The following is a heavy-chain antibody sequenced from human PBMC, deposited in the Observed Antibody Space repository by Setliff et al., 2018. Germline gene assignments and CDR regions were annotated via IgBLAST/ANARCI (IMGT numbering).Heavy chain of an antibody. D-gene: IGHD3-3*01. CDR3: ARDRYYNSWSGTSITAPHDAFDI. Sequence: ASVKVSCKASGYSFINYGISWVRQAPGQGLEWMGWISPYYGSTNYAQKFQGRVTMTRDTSTSTVYMEVSSLRSEDTAVYYCARDRYYNSWSGTSITAPHDAFDIWGQGTMVTVSS. CDR1: GYSFINYG. CDR2: ISPYYGST. J-gene: IGHJ3*02. V-gene: IGHV1-18*01.